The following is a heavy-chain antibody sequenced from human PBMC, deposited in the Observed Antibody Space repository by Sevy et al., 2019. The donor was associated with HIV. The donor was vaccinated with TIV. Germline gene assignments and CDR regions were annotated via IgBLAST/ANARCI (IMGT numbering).Heavy chain of an antibody. J-gene: IGHJ4*02. CDR3: ARSISGYASFDY. D-gene: IGHD6-13*01. Sequence: ASVKVSCKASGRTFRNYALSWVRQAPGQGLEWMGGIIPMFRTANYVQKFQGRVTITADESTNTAYMELSSLRSEDTAVYYCARSISGYASFDYWGQGTLVTVSS. V-gene: IGHV1-69*13. CDR2: IIPMFRTA. CDR1: GRTFRNYA.